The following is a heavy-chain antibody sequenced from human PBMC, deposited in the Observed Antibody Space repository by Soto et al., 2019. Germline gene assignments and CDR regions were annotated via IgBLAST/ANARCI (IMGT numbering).Heavy chain of an antibody. Sequence: VASGKVSCEASGGTFSSYAISWVRQSPGQGLGWMGGIIPIFGTANYAQKFQGRVTITADKSTSTVYMELSSLRSEDTAVYYCARDLESVKSDYGTGFDYWGQGTLVTVSS. V-gene: IGHV1-69*06. CDR2: IIPIFGTA. D-gene: IGHD4-17*01. CDR1: GGTFSSYA. CDR3: ARDLESVKSDYGTGFDY. J-gene: IGHJ4*02.